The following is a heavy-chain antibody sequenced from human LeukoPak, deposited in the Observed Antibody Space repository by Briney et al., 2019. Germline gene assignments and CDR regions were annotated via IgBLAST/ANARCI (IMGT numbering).Heavy chain of an antibody. D-gene: IGHD6-13*01. CDR2: IYSHGGI. CDR3: ARDDVGIAAAGGIY. CDR1: GGSISSGSYY. Sequence: SQTLSLTCAVSGGSISSGSYYWSWIRQPAGKGLEWIGRIYSHGGIDYNPSLKSRVTISIDTSKNQFSLKLSSVTAADTAVYYCARDDVGIAAAGGIYWGQGTLVTVSS. V-gene: IGHV4-61*02. J-gene: IGHJ4*02.